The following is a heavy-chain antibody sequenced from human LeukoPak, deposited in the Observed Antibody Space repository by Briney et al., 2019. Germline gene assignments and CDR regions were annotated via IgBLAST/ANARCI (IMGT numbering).Heavy chain of an antibody. Sequence: GASVKVSCKASGYTFTGYYMHWVRQAPGQGLEWMGWINPNSGGTNYAQKFQGRVTMTRDTSISTAYMELSRLRSDDTAVYYCARDSSRDGYVDAFDIWGQGTMVTVSS. CDR1: GYTFTGYY. CDR2: INPNSGGT. D-gene: IGHD5-24*01. J-gene: IGHJ3*02. CDR3: ARDSSRDGYVDAFDI. V-gene: IGHV1-2*02.